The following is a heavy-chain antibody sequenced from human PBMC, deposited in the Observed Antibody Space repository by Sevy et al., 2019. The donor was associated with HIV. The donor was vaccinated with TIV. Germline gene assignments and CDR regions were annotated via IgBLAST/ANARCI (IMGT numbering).Heavy chain of an antibody. J-gene: IGHJ6*02. CDR2: IWYDGSNK. CDR3: AREETPYDFWSGYPVRGSMDV. CDR1: GFTFSSYG. D-gene: IGHD3-3*01. Sequence: GGSLRLSCAASGFTFSSYGMHWVRQAPGKGLEWVAVIWYDGSNKYYEDSVKGRFTISRDNSKNTLYLQMNSLRAEDTAVYYCAREETPYDFWSGYPVRGSMDVWGQGTTVTVSS. V-gene: IGHV3-33*01.